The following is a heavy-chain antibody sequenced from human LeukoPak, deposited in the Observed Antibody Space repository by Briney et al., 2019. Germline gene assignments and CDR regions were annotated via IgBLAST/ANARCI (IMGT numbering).Heavy chain of an antibody. J-gene: IGHJ4*02. V-gene: IGHV1-58*01. CDR1: GFTFTSSA. CDR2: IVVGSGNT. D-gene: IGHD4-17*01. Sequence: GTSVKVSCKASGFTFTSSAVQWVRQARGQRLEWIGWIVVGSGNTNYAQKFQERVTITRDMSTSTAYMELSSLRSEDTAVYYCAAALNDYGDYVYWGQGTLVTVSS. CDR3: AAALNDYGDYVY.